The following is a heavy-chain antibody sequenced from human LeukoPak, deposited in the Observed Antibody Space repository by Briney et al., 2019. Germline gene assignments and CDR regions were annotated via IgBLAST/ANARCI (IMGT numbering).Heavy chain of an antibody. J-gene: IGHJ4*02. D-gene: IGHD3-10*01. CDR3: AKDLWFGELLLDY. Sequence: PGGSLRLSCAASGFTFSNYGIHWVRQAPGKGLEWVAFIRYDGSNKYYADSVKGRFTISRDNSKNTLYLQMNSLRAEDTAVYYCAKDLWFGELLLDYWGQGTLVTVSS. CDR2: IRYDGSNK. CDR1: GFTFSNYG. V-gene: IGHV3-30*02.